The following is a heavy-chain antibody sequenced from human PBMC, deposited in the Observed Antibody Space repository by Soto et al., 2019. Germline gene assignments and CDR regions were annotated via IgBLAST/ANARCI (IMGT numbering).Heavy chain of an antibody. CDR3: ARGWYSSGWLDY. CDR1: GFTFSSYA. V-gene: IGHV3-30-3*01. J-gene: IGHJ4*02. D-gene: IGHD6-19*01. CDR2: ISYDGSNK. Sequence: ASGFTFSSYAMHWVRQAPGKGLEWVAVISYDGSNKYYADSVKGRFTISRDNSKNTLYLQMNSLRAEDTAVYYCARGWYSSGWLDYWGQGTLVTVSS.